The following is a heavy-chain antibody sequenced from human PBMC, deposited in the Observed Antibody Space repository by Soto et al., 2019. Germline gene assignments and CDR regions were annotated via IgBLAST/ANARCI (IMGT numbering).Heavy chain of an antibody. CDR3: AREFCSSAGCFGPDY. CDR2: VNTNNGDT. D-gene: IGHD2-2*01. CDR1: GYTFTSYG. Sequence: QVPLVQSGAEVKKPGASVKVSCKASGYTFTSYGISWVRQAPGQGLEWMGWVNTNNGDTKYAQKLQGRVTMTRDTSTSTAYMDLRSLRSDDTAVYYCAREFCSSAGCFGPDYWGQGTLVTVSS. J-gene: IGHJ4*02. V-gene: IGHV1-18*01.